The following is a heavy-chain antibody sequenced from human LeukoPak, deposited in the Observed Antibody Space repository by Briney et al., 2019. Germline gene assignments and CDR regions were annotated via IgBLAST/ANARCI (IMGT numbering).Heavy chain of an antibody. CDR3: ARAIITMISSWSVAFDI. D-gene: IGHD3-22*01. J-gene: IGHJ3*02. V-gene: IGHV3-20*04. CDR2: INWNGGST. Sequence: PGGSLRLSCAASGFTFDDYGMSWVRQAPGKWLEWVSGINWNGGSTGYADSMKGRFTISRDNAKNSLYLQTNSLRAEDTALYYCARAIITMISSWSVAFDIWGQGTMVTVSS. CDR1: GFTFDDYG.